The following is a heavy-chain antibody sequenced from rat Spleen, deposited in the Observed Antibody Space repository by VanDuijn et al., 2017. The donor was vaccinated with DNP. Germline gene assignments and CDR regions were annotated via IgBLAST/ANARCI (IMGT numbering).Heavy chain of an antibody. CDR1: GFTFNNYW. Sequence: EVQLVESGGGLVQPGRSLKLSCVASGFTFNNYWMTWIRQAPGKGLEWVASITNTGGSTYYPDSVKGRFTISRDNAKSTLYLQMNSLRSEDTATYYCTRDQGYSSYGVMDAWGQGASVTVSS. CDR2: ITNTGGST. J-gene: IGHJ4*01. V-gene: IGHV5-31*01. D-gene: IGHD1-8*01. CDR3: TRDQGYSSYGVMDA.